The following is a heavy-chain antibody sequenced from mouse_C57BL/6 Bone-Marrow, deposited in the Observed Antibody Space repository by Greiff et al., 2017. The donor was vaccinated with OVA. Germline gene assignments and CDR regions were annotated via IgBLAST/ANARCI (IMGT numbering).Heavy chain of an antibody. D-gene: IGHD1-1*01. CDR1: GFTFSDYY. V-gene: IGHV5-12*01. J-gene: IGHJ2*01. CDR3: SRHGSSSYFDY. Sequence: EVKLMESGGGLVQPGGSLKLSCAASGFTFSDYYMYWVRQTPEKRLEWVAYISNGGGSTYYPDNVKGRFTISRDNAKNTLYLLISRLKSEDTAIYYCSRHGSSSYFDYWGQGTTLTVSS. CDR2: ISNGGGST.